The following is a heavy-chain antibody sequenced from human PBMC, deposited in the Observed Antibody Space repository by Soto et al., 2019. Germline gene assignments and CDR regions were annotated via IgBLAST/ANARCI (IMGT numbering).Heavy chain of an antibody. V-gene: IGHV3-30*03. CDR2: ISYGGSNK. J-gene: IGHJ5*02. CDR1: GFTFSNYG. D-gene: IGHD6-6*01. Sequence: QEQLLYSGGGVVQPGRSLRLSCAASGFTFSNYGMHWVRQAPGEGLDWVAVISYGGSNKYYADSVKGRFTISRDNSKNPLYLQMNSLRSEDTAVYYCARDLQPKAPRSFPGWCDPWGQGTRVTVSA. CDR3: ARDLQPKAPRSFPGWCDP.